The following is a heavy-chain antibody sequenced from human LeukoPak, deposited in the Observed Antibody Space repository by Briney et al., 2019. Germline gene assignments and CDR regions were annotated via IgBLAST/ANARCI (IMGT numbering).Heavy chain of an antibody. D-gene: IGHD5-12*01. J-gene: IGHJ4*02. CDR2: ISSSGSYI. V-gene: IGHV3-21*01. CDR1: GFTFSSYS. CDR3: ARGIVATLDYFDY. Sequence: GGSLRLSCAASGFTFSSYSVNWVRQAPGKGLEWVSSISSSGSYIYYAESVKGRFTISRDNAKNSLYLQMNSLRAEDTAVYYCARGIVATLDYFDYWGQGTLVTVSS.